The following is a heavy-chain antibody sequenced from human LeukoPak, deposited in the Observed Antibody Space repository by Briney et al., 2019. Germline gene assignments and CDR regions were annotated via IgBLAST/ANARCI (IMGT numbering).Heavy chain of an antibody. D-gene: IGHD1-26*01. CDR3: AKDKGWGLDY. J-gene: IGHJ4*02. CDR1: GFAFNTYG. CDR2: ISGNGGTT. Sequence: PGGSLRLSCAASGFAFNTYGMSWVRQAPGKRLEWVSAISGNGGTTYYADSVKGRFTISRDNSKNTLYLKMSSLGAEDTAVYYCAKDKGWGLDYWGQGTLVTVSS. V-gene: IGHV3-23*01.